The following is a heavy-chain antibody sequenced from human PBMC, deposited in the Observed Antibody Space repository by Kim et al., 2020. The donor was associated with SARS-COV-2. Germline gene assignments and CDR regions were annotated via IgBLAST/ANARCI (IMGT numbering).Heavy chain of an antibody. D-gene: IGHD2-21*01. CDR1: GGTFSSYA. V-gene: IGHV1-69*13. Sequence: SVKVSCKASGGTFSSYAISWVRQAPGQGLEWMGGIIPIFGTANYAQKFQGRVTITADESTSTAYMELSSLRSEDTAVYYCARDQHPHAYCGGDCYGDAFDIWGQGTMVTVSS. CDR2: IIPIFGTA. CDR3: ARDQHPHAYCGGDCYGDAFDI. J-gene: IGHJ3*02.